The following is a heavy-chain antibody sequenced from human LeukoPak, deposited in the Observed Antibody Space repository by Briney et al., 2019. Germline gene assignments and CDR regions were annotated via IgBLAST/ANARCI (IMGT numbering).Heavy chain of an antibody. Sequence: VASVKVSCKVSGYTLTELSMHWVRQAPGKGLEWMGGFDPEDGETIYAQKFQGRVTMTEDTSTDTAYMELSSLRSEDTAVYYCATDVSGYCSGGSCYSSRRYYYYYGMDVWGQGTTVTVSS. V-gene: IGHV1-24*01. CDR2: FDPEDGET. CDR1: GYTLTELS. CDR3: ATDVSGYCSGGSCYSSRRYYYYYGMDV. J-gene: IGHJ6*02. D-gene: IGHD2-15*01.